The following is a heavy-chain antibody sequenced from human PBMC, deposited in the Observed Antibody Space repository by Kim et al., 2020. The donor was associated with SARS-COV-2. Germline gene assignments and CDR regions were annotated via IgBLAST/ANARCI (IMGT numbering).Heavy chain of an antibody. Sequence: GGSLRLSCTASGFTFGDYAMSWFRQAPGKGLEWVGFIRSKAYGRTTEYAASVKGRFTISRDDSKSIAYLQMNSLKTEDTAVYYCTRDLCSSTSCYYYYYYGMDVWGQGTTVTVSS. D-gene: IGHD2-2*01. CDR2: IRSKAYGRTT. J-gene: IGHJ6*02. CDR1: GFTFGDYA. V-gene: IGHV3-49*03. CDR3: TRDLCSSTSCYYYYYYGMDV.